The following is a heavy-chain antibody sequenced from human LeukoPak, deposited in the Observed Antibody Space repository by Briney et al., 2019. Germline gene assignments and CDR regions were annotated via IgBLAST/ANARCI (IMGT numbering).Heavy chain of an antibody. J-gene: IGHJ4*02. CDR1: GFTFSSYG. CDR3: ARLLTTYFDY. Sequence: PGGSLRLSCAASGFTFSSYGMHWVRQAPGKGLEWVSVIYSGGSTYYADSVKGRFTISRDNSKNTLYLQMNSLRAEDTAVYYCARLLTTYFDYWGQGTLVTVSS. V-gene: IGHV3-66*01. D-gene: IGHD3-9*01. CDR2: IYSGGST.